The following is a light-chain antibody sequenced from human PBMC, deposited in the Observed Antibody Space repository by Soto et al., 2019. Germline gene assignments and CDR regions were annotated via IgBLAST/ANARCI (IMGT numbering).Light chain of an antibody. CDR3: QQANSFPIT. CDR1: QGIRSR. CDR2: AAS. Sequence: DIQMTQSPSSVCASVGDGVTIXCRASQGIRSRLAWYQQKPGKAPKLLIYAASSLQSGAPSSFSGSGSATDFTPTISSLQPEDFATYYRQQANSFPITFGQGTRLEIK. V-gene: IGKV1-12*01. J-gene: IGKJ5*01.